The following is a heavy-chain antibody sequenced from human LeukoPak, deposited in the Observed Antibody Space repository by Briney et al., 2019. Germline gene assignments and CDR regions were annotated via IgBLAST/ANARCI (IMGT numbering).Heavy chain of an antibody. J-gene: IGHJ4*02. D-gene: IGHD3-3*01. CDR1: GGSISSYY. CDR3: ARHPGIFTPFGVVIIGDGPFDY. Sequence: SETLSLTCTVSGGSISSYYWGWIRQPPGKGLEWIGSIYYSGSTYYNPSLKSRVTISVDTSKNQFSLKLSSVTAADTAVYYCARHPGIFTPFGVVIIGDGPFDYWGQGTLVTVSS. CDR2: IYYSGST. V-gene: IGHV4-39*01.